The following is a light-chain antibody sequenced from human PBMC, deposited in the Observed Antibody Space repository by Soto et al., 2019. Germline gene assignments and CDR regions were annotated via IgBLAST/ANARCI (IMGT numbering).Light chain of an antibody. CDR2: DAS. CDR3: QQRSNWLT. V-gene: IGKV3-11*01. CDR1: QSVSSY. J-gene: IGKJ4*01. Sequence: EIVFTQKTATLSLSPGERATLSCRASQSVSSYLAWYQQKPGQAPRLLIYDASNRATGIPARFSGSGSGTDFTLTISSLEPEDFAVYYCQQRSNWLTFGGGTNV.